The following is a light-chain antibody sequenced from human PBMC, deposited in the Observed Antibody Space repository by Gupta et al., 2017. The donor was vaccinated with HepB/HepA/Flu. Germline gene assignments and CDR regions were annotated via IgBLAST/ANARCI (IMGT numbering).Light chain of an antibody. CDR2: GAS. CDR1: QSVRSSY. V-gene: IGKV3-20*01. CDR3: QQYGSSPPVT. J-gene: IGKJ5*01. Sequence: IVLTQSPGTLSLSPGERATLSCRARQSVRSSYLDWYQQKPGQAPRLLIYGASSRATGIPDRFSGSGSGTDFTLTISRLEPEDFAVYYCQQYGSSPPVTFGQGTRLEIK.